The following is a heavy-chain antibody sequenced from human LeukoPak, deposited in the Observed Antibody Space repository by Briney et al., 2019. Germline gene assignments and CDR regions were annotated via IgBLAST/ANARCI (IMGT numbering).Heavy chain of an antibody. J-gene: IGHJ6*02. V-gene: IGHV3-23*01. CDR2: ITTSGST. CDR3: AKAPVWNYYYGLDV. Sequence: GGSLRLSCAASGLTASHNVNNAMSWVRHAPGKGLEWISGITTSGSTYYADSVKGRFTISRENSNNTLYLHMDSLRAEDTAVYYCAKAPVWNYYYGLDVWGQGTTVTVSS. D-gene: IGHD2-21*01. CDR1: GLTASHNVNNA.